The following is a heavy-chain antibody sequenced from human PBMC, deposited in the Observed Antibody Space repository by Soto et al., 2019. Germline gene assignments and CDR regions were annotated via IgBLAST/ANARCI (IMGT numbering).Heavy chain of an antibody. CDR3: ARGRYSYGTIFDY. CDR1: GGSFSGYY. V-gene: IGHV4-34*01. CDR2: INHSGST. D-gene: IGHD5-18*01. Sequence: PSETLSLTCAVYGGSFSGYYWSWIRQPPGKGLEWIGEINHSGSTNYNPSLKSRVTISVDTSKNQFSLKLSSVTAADTAVYYCARGRYSYGTIFDYWGQGTLVTVSS. J-gene: IGHJ4*02.